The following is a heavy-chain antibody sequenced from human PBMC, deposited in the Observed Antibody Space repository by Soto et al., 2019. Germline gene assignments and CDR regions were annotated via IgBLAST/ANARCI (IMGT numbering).Heavy chain of an antibody. V-gene: IGHV4-39*01. D-gene: IGHD6-6*01. CDR2: IYYSGST. J-gene: IGHJ5*02. Sequence: SETLSLTCTVSGGSISSSSYYWGWIRQPPGKGLEWIGSIYYSGSTYYNPSLKSRVTTSVDTSKNQFSLKLSSVTAADTAVYYCARRSIAARRAWFDPWGQGTLVTVSS. CDR1: GGSISSSSYY. CDR3: ARRSIAARRAWFDP.